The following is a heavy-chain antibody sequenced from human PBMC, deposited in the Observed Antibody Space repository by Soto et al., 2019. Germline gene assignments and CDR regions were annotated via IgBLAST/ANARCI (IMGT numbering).Heavy chain of an antibody. V-gene: IGHV3-53*04. Sequence: EVQRVESGGGLVQPGGSLRLSCAASGFTVSSNYMSWVGQAPGKGLEWVSVIFTGGSTYYADSVKGRFTISRHSSKNTVYLQMNSLRAEDTAVYYCARDRYSSGWLDAFDIWGQGTMVTVSS. CDR3: ARDRYSSGWLDAFDI. J-gene: IGHJ3*02. CDR1: GFTVSSNY. D-gene: IGHD6-19*01. CDR2: IFTGGST.